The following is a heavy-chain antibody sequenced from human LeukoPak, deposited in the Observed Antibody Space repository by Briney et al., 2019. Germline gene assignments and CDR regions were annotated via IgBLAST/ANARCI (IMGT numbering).Heavy chain of an antibody. CDR1: GFTFSSYS. V-gene: IGHV3-21*01. CDR2: ISSSSSYI. CDR3: AELGITMIGGV. D-gene: IGHD3-10*02. Sequence: GGSLRLSCAVSGFTFSSYSMNWVRQAPGKGLEWVSSISSSSSYIYYADSVKGRFTISRDNAKNSLYLQMNSLRAEDTAVYYCAELGITMIGGVWGKGTTVTISS. J-gene: IGHJ6*04.